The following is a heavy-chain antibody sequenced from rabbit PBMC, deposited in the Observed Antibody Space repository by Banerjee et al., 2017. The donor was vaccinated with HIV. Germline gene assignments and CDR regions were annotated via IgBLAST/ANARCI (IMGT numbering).Heavy chain of an antibody. D-gene: IGHD4-1*01. CDR3: ARDRSGGGWHFNL. J-gene: IGHJ4*01. CDR1: GIDFSTW. Sequence: QSLEESGGGLVKPGGTLTLTCKASGIDFSTWMCWVRQAPGKGLEWIACIYAGSSGNTYYANWAKGRFTISKTSSTTVTLQMTSLTAADTATYFCARDRSGGGWHFNLWGPGTLVTVS. CDR2: IYAGSSGNT. V-gene: IGHV1S40*01.